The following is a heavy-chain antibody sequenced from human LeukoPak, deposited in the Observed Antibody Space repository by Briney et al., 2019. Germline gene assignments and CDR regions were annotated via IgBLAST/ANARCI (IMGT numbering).Heavy chain of an antibody. V-gene: IGHV3-21*01. CDR1: GFTFSSYS. CDR2: ISSSSSYI. J-gene: IGHJ4*02. D-gene: IGHD5-24*01. Sequence: GGSLRLSCAASGFTFSSYSMNWVRQAPGKGLEWVSSISSSSSYIYYADSVKGRFTISRDNAKNSLYLQMNSLRTEDTAVYYCAKRAPELPPVDYWGQGTLVTVSS. CDR3: AKRAPELPPVDY.